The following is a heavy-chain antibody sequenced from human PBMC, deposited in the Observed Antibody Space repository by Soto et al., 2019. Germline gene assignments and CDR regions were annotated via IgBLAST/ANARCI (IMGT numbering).Heavy chain of an antibody. Sequence: GGSLRLSCAASGFTFSSYGMHWVRQATGKGLEWVAVIWFDGSNKFYADSVKGRFTISRDNSKNTVSLQMNSLRDEDSAAYYCATTGPYWGQGTLVTVSS. CDR1: GFTFSSYG. V-gene: IGHV3-33*01. CDR2: IWFDGSNK. CDR3: ATTGPY. J-gene: IGHJ4*02.